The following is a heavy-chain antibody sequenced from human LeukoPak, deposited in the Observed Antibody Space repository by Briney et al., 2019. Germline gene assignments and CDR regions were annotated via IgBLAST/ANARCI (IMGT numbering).Heavy chain of an antibody. J-gene: IGHJ3*02. CDR2: IIPILGIA. Sequence: ASVKVSCKASGGTFSSYAISWVRQAPGQGLEWMGRIIPILGIANYAQKFQGRVTITADKSTSTAYVELSSLRSEDTAVYYCAEGSGWFNDAFDIWGQGTMVTVSS. CDR3: AEGSGWFNDAFDI. D-gene: IGHD6-19*01. CDR1: GGTFSSYA. V-gene: IGHV1-69*04.